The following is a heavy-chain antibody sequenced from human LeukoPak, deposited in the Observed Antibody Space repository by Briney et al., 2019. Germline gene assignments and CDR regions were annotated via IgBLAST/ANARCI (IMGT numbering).Heavy chain of an antibody. CDR1: GFTFDDYG. V-gene: IGHV3-20*04. Sequence: PGGSLRLSCAASGFTFDDYGMSWVRQAPGKGLEWVSGINWNGGSTGYADSVKGRFTISRDNAKNSLYLQMNSLRAEDTALYYCARDRFPPYYYDSSGYQDQWGQGTLVTVSS. CDR2: INWNGGST. J-gene: IGHJ4*02. CDR3: ARDRFPPYYYDSSGYQDQ. D-gene: IGHD3-22*01.